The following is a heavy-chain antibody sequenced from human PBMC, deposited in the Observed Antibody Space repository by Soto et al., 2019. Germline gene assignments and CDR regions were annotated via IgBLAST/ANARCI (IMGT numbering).Heavy chain of an antibody. J-gene: IGHJ4*02. CDR3: AKKPFEYSSVYYFDY. Sequence: GASVKVSCKASGGTFSSYAISWVRQAPGQGLEWMGGIIPIFGTANYAQKFQGRVTITADESTSTAYMELSSLRSEDTAVYYCAKKPFEYSSVYYFDYWGQGTLVTVSS. CDR1: GGTFSSYA. CDR2: IIPIFGTA. D-gene: IGHD6-19*01. V-gene: IGHV1-69*13.